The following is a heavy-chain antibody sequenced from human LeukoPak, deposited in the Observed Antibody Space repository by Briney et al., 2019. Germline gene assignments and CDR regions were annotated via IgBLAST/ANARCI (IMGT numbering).Heavy chain of an antibody. CDR1: GGTFSSYA. J-gene: IGHJ4*02. V-gene: IGHV1-69*04. Sequence: ASVKVSCKASGGTFSSYAISWVRQAPGQGLEWMGRIIPILGIANSAQKFQGRVTITADKSTSTAYMELSSLRSEDTAVYYCARDEDGYLSFFDYWGQGTLVTVSS. CDR3: ARDEDGYLSFFDY. CDR2: IIPILGIA. D-gene: IGHD5-24*01.